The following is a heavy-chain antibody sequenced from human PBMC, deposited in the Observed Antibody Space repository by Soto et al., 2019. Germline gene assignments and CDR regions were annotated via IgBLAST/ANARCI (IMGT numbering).Heavy chain of an antibody. J-gene: IGHJ5*02. D-gene: IGHD6-13*01. CDR1: GFTFSSYW. CDR3: ARGDIAAAGTIWFDP. Sequence: EGSLRLSCAASGFTFSSYWMSWVRQAPGKGLEWVANIKQDGSEKYYVDSVKGRFTISRDNAKNSLYLQMNSLRAEDTAVYYCARGDIAAAGTIWFDPWGQGTLVTVSS. V-gene: IGHV3-7*05. CDR2: IKQDGSEK.